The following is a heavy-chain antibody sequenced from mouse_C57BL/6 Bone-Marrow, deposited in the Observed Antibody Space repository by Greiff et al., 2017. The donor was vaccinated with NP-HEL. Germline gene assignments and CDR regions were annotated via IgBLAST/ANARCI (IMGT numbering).Heavy chain of an antibody. CDR2: IRTKANGYTT. V-gene: IGHV7-3*01. CDR1: GFTFTDYY. J-gene: IGHJ2*01. Sequence: EVQLQESGGGLVQPGGSLSLSCAASGFTFTDYYMSWVRQPPGQALEWLGFIRTKANGYTTEYSASVKGRFTISRDTSQSILYLQMNALRAQDSATYYCARDLQLGGTHFDYWGKGTTLTVSS. D-gene: IGHD4-1*02. CDR3: ARDLQLGGTHFDY.